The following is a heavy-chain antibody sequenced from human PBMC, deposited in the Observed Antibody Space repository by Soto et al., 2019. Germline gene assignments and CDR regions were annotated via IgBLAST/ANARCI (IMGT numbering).Heavy chain of an antibody. V-gene: IGHV3-21*01. J-gene: IGHJ5*02. CDR1: GFTFSSSS. D-gene: IGHD5-18*01. Sequence: GALRLSSADSGFTFSSSSMNWVRQAPGKGLEWVSSISSSSSYIYYADSVKGRFTISRDNAKNSLYLQMNSLRAEDTAVYYCAGGGYSYGHTWGQGTLVTVSS. CDR3: AGGGYSYGHT. CDR2: ISSSSSYI.